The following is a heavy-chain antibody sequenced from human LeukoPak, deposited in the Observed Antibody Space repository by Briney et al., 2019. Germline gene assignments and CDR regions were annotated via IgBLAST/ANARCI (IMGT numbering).Heavy chain of an antibody. D-gene: IGHD6-13*01. J-gene: IGHJ6*03. V-gene: IGHV4-34*01. CDR3: ARRWYYGSNYYIAV. Sequence: SETLSLTCAVYGGSFSNYYWSWIRQPPGKGLEWIGEINDSGRTNYNPSLMSRVTVSVDTSKKQFSLRLTSVTATDTAVYYCARRWYYGSNYYIAVWGKAATMSLSS. CDR1: GGSFSNYY. CDR2: INDSGRT.